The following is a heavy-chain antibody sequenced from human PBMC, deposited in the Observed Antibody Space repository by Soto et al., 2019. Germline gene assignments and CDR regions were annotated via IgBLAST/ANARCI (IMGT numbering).Heavy chain of an antibody. J-gene: IGHJ5*02. CDR1: GFTFSTYA. CDR3: AKGIVGTREGWFDP. D-gene: IGHD1-26*01. CDR2: ISGSGGST. Sequence: EVQLLESGGDLVQSGGSLRLSCAASGFTFSTYAMSWVRQAPGKGLEWVSGISGSGGSTYYPDSVKGRFTISIDNSKNRLYLEMDSRRGEDPAIYYWAKGIVGTREGWFDPWGQGTLVGVSS. V-gene: IGHV3-23*01.